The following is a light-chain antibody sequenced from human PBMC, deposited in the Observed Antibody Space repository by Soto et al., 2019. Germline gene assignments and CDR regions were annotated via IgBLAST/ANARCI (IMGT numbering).Light chain of an antibody. Sequence: QSALTQPASVSGSPGQSITISCTGTSSDVGLYNYVSWYRHLPGKAPELIIYDVSNRPSGVSNRFSGSKSANTASLTISGFQAEDEADYYCNSYTSSGTYVFGTGTKLTVL. CDR1: SSDVGLYNY. CDR2: DVS. CDR3: NSYTSSGTYV. J-gene: IGLJ1*01. V-gene: IGLV2-14*03.